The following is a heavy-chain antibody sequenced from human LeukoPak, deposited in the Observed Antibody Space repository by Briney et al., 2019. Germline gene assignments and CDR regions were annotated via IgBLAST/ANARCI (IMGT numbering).Heavy chain of an antibody. CDR3: ARGAVAGVFDY. V-gene: IGHV3-21*01. CDR2: ISSSSSYI. Sequence: GGSLRLSCAASGFTFSSYAMSWVRQAPGKGLEWVSSISSSSSYIYYADSVKGRFTISRDNAKNSLYLQMNSLRAEDTAVYYCARGAVAGVFDYWGQGTLVTVSS. J-gene: IGHJ4*02. D-gene: IGHD6-19*01. CDR1: GFTFSSYA.